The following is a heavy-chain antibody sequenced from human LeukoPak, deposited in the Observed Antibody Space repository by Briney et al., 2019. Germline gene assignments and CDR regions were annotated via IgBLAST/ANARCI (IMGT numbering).Heavy chain of an antibody. V-gene: IGHV3-13*01. Sequence: GGSLTLSCAASGFTVSTYDMYWLRQVAGQGPEWVSGINTGGGTYYPASVKGRFTISKENVMNHVFLQMDGLSPGDTAVYYCTRLSRYHDAFDVWGQGTVVTVSS. CDR3: TRLSRYHDAFDV. CDR1: GFTVSTYD. D-gene: IGHD2-2*01. J-gene: IGHJ3*01. CDR2: INTGGGT.